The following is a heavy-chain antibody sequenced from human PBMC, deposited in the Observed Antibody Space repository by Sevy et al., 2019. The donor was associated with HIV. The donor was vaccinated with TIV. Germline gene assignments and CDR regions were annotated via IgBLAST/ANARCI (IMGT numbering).Heavy chain of an antibody. V-gene: IGHV3-7*01. CDR3: ARGQYGMDV. Sequence: GGSLRLSCAASGFAFSNYWMNWVRHAPGKGLEWVARVKQDGTEKHYLESVKGRFTISRDNADNSLYLQMNSLRAEDTAVYYCARGQYGMDVWGQGTTVTVSS. CDR1: GFAFSNYW. CDR2: VKQDGTEK. J-gene: IGHJ6*02.